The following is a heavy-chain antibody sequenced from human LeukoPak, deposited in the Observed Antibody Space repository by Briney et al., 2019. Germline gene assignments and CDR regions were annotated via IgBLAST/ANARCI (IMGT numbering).Heavy chain of an antibody. CDR2: INAGNGNT. V-gene: IGHV1-3*03. CDR3: GRDDAAAGTGFDY. Sequence: GASVKVSCKASGYTFTSYAMHWVRQAPGQRLEWMGWINAGNGNTKYSQEFQGRVTITRDTSGSTAYMELSSLRSEDMAVYYCGRDDAAAGTGFDYWGQGTLVTVSS. J-gene: IGHJ4*02. CDR1: GYTFTSYA. D-gene: IGHD6-13*01.